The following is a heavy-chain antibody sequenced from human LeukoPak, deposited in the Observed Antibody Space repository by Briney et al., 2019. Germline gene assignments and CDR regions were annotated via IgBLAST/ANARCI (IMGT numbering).Heavy chain of an antibody. D-gene: IGHD6-13*01. Sequence: PGGSLRLSCAASGFTFSSYWMSWVRQAPGKGLEWVANIKQDGSEKYYVDSVKGRFTISRDNAKNSLYLQMNSLRAEDTALYHCARDGPDSSSWLMVPDAFDIWGQGTMVTVSS. CDR2: IKQDGSEK. V-gene: IGHV3-7*03. CDR3: ARDGPDSSSWLMVPDAFDI. CDR1: GFTFSSYW. J-gene: IGHJ3*02.